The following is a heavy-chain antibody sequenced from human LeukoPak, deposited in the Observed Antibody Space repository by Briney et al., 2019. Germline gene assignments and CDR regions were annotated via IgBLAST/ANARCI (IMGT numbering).Heavy chain of an antibody. CDR2: ISSNGGSI. J-gene: IGHJ4*02. Sequence: PGGSLRLSCAASGFTFSNYAMHWVRQAPGEGLEYVSAISSNGGSIYYANSVKGRFTISRDNSKNTLYLQMGSLRAEDMAVYYCARGDSMIVVIKGFDYWGQGTLVTVSS. V-gene: IGHV3-64*01. CDR3: ARGDSMIVVIKGFDY. D-gene: IGHD3-22*01. CDR1: GFTFSNYA.